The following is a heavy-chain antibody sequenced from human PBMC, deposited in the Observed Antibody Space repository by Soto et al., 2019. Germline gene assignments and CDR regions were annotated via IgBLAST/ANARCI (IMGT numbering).Heavy chain of an antibody. V-gene: IGHV4-39*01. CDR1: GGSISSSSYY. J-gene: IGHJ4*02. CDR3: ARLIDDYGSGSYPFDY. D-gene: IGHD3-10*01. Sequence: SETLSLTCTVSGGSISSSSYYWGWIRQPPGKGLEWIGSIYYSGSTYYNPSLKSRVTISVDTSKNQFSLKLSSVTAADTAVYYCARLIDDYGSGSYPFDYWGQGTLVTVSS. CDR2: IYYSGST.